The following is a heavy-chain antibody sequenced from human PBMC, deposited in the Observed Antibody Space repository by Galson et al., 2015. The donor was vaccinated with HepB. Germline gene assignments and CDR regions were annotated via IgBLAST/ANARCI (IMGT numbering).Heavy chain of an antibody. J-gene: IGHJ3*02. CDR1: GFTVSSNY. V-gene: IGHV3-66*01. CDR3: AGGRGDSSGFTGAFDI. Sequence: SLRLSCAASGFTVSSNYMSWVRQAPGKGLEWVSVIYSGGSTYYADSVKGRFTISRDNSKNTLYLQMNSLRAEDTAVYYCAGGRGDSSGFTGAFDIWGQGTMVTVSS. CDR2: IYSGGST. D-gene: IGHD6-19*01.